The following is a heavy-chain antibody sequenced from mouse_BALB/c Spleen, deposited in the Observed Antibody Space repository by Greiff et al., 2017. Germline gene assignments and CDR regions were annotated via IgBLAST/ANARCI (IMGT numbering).Heavy chain of an antibody. J-gene: IGHJ3*01. CDR2: INPSNGRT. CDR1: GYTFTSYW. D-gene: IGHD5-1*01. CDR3: ARGDEYGWFAY. Sequence: QVQLQQPGAELVKPGASVKLSCKASGYTFTSYWMHWVKQRPGQGLEWIGEINPSNGRTNYNEKFKSKATLTVDKSSSTAYMQLSSLTSEDSAVSYCARGDEYGWFAYWGQGTLGTVS. V-gene: IGHV1S81*02.